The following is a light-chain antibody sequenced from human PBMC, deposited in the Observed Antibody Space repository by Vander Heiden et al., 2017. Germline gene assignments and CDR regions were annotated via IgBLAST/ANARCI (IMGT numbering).Light chain of an antibody. CDR1: SSDVGGYNY. CDR3: SSYTSSSTPHVV. V-gene: IGLV2-14*01. J-gene: IGLJ2*01. CDR2: DVS. Sequence: QSALTQPASVSGSPGQANTISCTGTSSDVGGYNYVSWYQQHPGKAPKLMIYDVSNRPSGVSNRFSGSKSGNTASLTISGLQAEDEADYYCSSYTSSSTPHVVFGGGTKLTVL.